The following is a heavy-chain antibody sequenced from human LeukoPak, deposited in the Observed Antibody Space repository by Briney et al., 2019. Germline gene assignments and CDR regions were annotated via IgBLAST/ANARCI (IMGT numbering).Heavy chain of an antibody. CDR2: IYYSGST. CDR1: GGSISSYY. V-gene: IGHV4-59*08. Sequence: SETLSLTCTVSGGSISSYYWSWIRQPPGKGLEWIGYIYYSGSTNYNPSLKSRVTISVDTSENQFSLKLSSVTAADTAVYYCARHTSGYDSVDYWGQGTLVTVSS. CDR3: ARHTSGYDSVDY. J-gene: IGHJ4*02. D-gene: IGHD5-12*01.